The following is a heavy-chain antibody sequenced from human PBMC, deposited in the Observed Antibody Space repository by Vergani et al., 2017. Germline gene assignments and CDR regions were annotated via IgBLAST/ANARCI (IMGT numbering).Heavy chain of an antibody. CDR2: INTNTGNP. CDR3: ARWWDLKGGTVGFDP. Sequence: QVQLVQSGSELKKPGASVKVSCKASGYTLTTYDMNWVRQAPGQGLEWMGWINTNTGNPTYAQGFTGRFVFSLDTSVTAAYLQISGLKAEDIAVYYCARWWDLKGGTVGFDPWGQGTLVTVSS. D-gene: IGHD1-26*01. CDR1: GYTLTTYD. V-gene: IGHV7-4-1*02. J-gene: IGHJ5*02.